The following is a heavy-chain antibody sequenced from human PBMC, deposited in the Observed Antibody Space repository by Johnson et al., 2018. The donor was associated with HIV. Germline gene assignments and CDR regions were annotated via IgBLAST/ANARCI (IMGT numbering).Heavy chain of an antibody. V-gene: IGHV3-66*01. CDR1: GFTVSSNY. CDR3: AIDLETGDDYVWGSYHLVAFDM. CDR2: IYSGGST. J-gene: IGHJ3*02. Sequence: EKLVESGGGLVQPGGSLRLSCAASGFTVSSNYMSWVRQAPGKGLEWVSVIYSGGSTYYAYSVKGRFTISRDNSKNTLYLQMNSLRAEDSAVYYCAIDLETGDDYVWGSYHLVAFDMWGQGTMVTVSS. D-gene: IGHD3-16*02.